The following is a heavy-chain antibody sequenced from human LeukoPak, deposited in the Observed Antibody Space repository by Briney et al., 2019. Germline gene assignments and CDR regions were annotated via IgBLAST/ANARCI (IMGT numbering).Heavy chain of an antibody. CDR2: ISGSGGST. CDR1: GFTFNSYA. CDR3: AKGTYSSSWYRFDY. D-gene: IGHD6-13*01. Sequence: GGSLRLSCAASGFTFNSYAMSWVRQAPGKGLEWVSAISGSGGSTYYADSVKGRFTISRDNSKNTLYLHMNSLRAEDTAVYYCAKGTYSSSWYRFDYWGQGTLVTVSS. J-gene: IGHJ4*02. V-gene: IGHV3-23*01.